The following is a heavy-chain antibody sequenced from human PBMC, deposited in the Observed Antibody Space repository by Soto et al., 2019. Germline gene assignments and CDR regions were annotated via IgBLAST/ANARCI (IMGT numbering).Heavy chain of an antibody. D-gene: IGHD6-19*01. CDR1: GFTFSSYA. Sequence: PGGSLRLSCAASGFTFSSYAMNWVRQAPGKGLEWVSAISGSGGSIYYAESVKGRFTISRDNSKNMLFLQMNSLRAEDTAVFYCSKTTTARIAVAPRGLFDYWGQGTLVTVSS. J-gene: IGHJ4*02. V-gene: IGHV3-23*01. CDR3: SKTTTARIAVAPRGLFDY. CDR2: ISGSGGSI.